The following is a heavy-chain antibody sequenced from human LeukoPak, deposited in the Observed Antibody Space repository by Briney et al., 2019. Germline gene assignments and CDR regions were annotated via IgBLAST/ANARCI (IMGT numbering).Heavy chain of an antibody. CDR2: GYYSGST. Sequence: PSETLSLTCTVSGYSISSSTYYWGWIRQPPGKGLEWIGTGYYSGSTYYTPSLKSRVTISVDTSKNQFSLKLNSVTAADTAVYYCTRLSRESYVLWGQGTLVTVSS. V-gene: IGHV4-39*01. D-gene: IGHD1-26*01. CDR3: TRLSRESYVL. CDR1: GYSISSSTYY. J-gene: IGHJ4*02.